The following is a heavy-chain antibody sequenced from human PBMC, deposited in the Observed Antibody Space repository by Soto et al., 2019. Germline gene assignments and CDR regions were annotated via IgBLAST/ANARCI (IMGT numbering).Heavy chain of an antibody. D-gene: IGHD3-10*01. CDR3: ARTGGSGARRHFDY. Sequence: QVQLQESGPGLVKPSETLSLTCTVSGGSVSSGSYYWSWIRQPPGKGLEWIGYIYYSGSTNYNPSLKSRVTISVDTSKNQFSLKLSSVTAADTSVYYCARTGGSGARRHFDYWGQGTLVTVSS. CDR1: GGSVSSGSYY. V-gene: IGHV4-61*01. J-gene: IGHJ4*02. CDR2: IYYSGST.